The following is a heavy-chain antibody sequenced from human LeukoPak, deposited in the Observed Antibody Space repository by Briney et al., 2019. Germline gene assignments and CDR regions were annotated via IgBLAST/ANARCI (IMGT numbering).Heavy chain of an antibody. Sequence: GGSLRLSCAASGFTFSNYGMIWVRQAPGKGLEWVSGINGNGGRTYYADSVKGRFTISRDNSKNTLYLQMNSLRAEDTAVYYCAKGGLAGRPDYWGQGTLVTVSS. D-gene: IGHD6-25*01. V-gene: IGHV3-23*01. CDR1: GFTFSNYG. J-gene: IGHJ4*02. CDR3: AKGGLAGRPDY. CDR2: INGNGGRT.